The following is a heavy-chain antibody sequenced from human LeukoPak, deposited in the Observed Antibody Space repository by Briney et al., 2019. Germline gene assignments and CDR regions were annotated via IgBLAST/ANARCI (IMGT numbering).Heavy chain of an antibody. J-gene: IGHJ4*02. CDR2: IYTSGST. D-gene: IGHD6-13*01. CDR3: ARVNIAAAGTRFDY. CDR1: GGSISSYY. V-gene: IGHV4-4*07. Sequence: SETLSLTCTVSGGSISSYYWSWIRQPAGKGLEWIGRIYTSGSTNYNPSLKSRVTMSVDTSKNQFSLKLSSVTAADTAVYYCARVNIAAAGTRFDYWGQGTLVTVSS.